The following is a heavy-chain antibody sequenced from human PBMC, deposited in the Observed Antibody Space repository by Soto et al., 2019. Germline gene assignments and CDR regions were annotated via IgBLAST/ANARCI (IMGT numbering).Heavy chain of an antibody. CDR1: RGTFSSYT. CDR2: IIPILGIA. V-gene: IGHV1-69*02. Sequence: GASVKVSCKASRGTFSSYTISWVRQAPGQGLEWMGRIIPILGIANYAQKFQGRVTITADKSTSTAYMELSSLRSEDTAVYYCASVYQRTNFDYWGQGTLVTVSS. J-gene: IGHJ4*02. CDR3: ASVYQRTNFDY. D-gene: IGHD3-16*02.